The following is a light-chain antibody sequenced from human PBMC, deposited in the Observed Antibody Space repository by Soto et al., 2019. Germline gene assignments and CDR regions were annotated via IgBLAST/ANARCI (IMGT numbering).Light chain of an antibody. CDR2: SSS. CDR1: QDIGYF. Sequence: DIQLTQSPSSLSASVGDRVTITCRASQDIGYFLMWYQQKPGKVPKLLIYSSSSLFSGVPSRFSGSGSGTVFTLSIPRLQPEDFATYYCQKYDGAPSPCGPGTRVDI. V-gene: IGKV1-27*01. CDR3: QKYDGAPSP. J-gene: IGKJ3*01.